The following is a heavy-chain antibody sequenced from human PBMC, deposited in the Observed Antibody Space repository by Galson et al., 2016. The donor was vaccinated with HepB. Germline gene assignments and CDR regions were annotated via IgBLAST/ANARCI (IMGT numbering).Heavy chain of an antibody. CDR2: LYNTGNT. CDR1: DGSISSGVYY. V-gene: IGHV4-30-4*08. CDR3: ARGPPEGCTRGTCYLGAFDI. Sequence: TLSLTCRVSDGSISSGVYYWGWIRQPPGKGLEWIGYLYNTGNTYHNPSLMSRVSISVDTSKNQLSMNLNSVPAADTAVYYCARGPPEGCTRGTCYLGAFDIWGQGTMVTVSS. D-gene: IGHD2-21*02. J-gene: IGHJ3*02.